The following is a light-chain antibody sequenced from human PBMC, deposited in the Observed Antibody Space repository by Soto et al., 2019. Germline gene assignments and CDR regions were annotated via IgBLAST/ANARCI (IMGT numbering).Light chain of an antibody. CDR3: KQYNSYLYT. Sequence: DIQMTQSPSTLSASVGDRVIITCRASQSISSWLAWYQQKPGKAPKLLIYKAYSLESGVQSRFSGSGSGTEFTLTIRSLQPDDFATYYCKQYNSYLYTFGQGTKVDIK. J-gene: IGKJ2*01. CDR2: KAY. V-gene: IGKV1-5*03. CDR1: QSISSW.